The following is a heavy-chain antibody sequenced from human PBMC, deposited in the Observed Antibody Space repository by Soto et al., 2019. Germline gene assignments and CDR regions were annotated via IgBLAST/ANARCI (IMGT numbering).Heavy chain of an antibody. CDR2: IWFDGSHK. J-gene: IGHJ6*02. V-gene: IGHV3-33*01. CDR3: ARELITISGVVTSYYYYGMDV. D-gene: IGHD3-3*01. CDR1: GFTFSGYG. Sequence: GSPRLSCVASGFTFSGYGMHWVRQAPGKGLEWVAVIWFDGSHKYYADSVKGRFTISRDNSRNTLYLQMNSLRAEDTAMYYCARELITISGVVTSYYYYGMDVWGQGTTVTVSS.